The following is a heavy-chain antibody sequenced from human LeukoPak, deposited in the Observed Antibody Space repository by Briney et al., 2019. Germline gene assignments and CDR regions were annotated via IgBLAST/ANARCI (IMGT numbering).Heavy chain of an antibody. CDR3: ARDCSGGSCYGAFDI. CDR2: IYDSGST. J-gene: IGHJ3*02. V-gene: IGHV4-30-4*01. CDR1: GASIRSGDYY. Sequence: SETLSLTCTVSGASIRSGDYYWSWIRQPPGKGLEWIGYIYDSGSTYYNPSLKSRITISVDTPENRFSLKLSSVTATDTAVYYCARDCSGGSCYGAFDIWGQGTMVTVSS. D-gene: IGHD2-15*01.